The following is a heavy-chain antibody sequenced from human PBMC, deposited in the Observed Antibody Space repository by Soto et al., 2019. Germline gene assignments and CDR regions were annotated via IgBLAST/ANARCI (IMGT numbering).Heavy chain of an antibody. CDR3: ARVPDR. CDR2: MYNSGST. CDR1: GGSISRYY. Sequence: SETLSLTCTVSGGSISRYYWSWIRQPPGKGLEWIGYMYNSGSTIYNPSLESRATISVGTSKNQFSLQLDSVTAADTAVYYCARVPDRWGQGTLVTVSS. J-gene: IGHJ5*02. V-gene: IGHV4-59*01. D-gene: IGHD2-2*01.